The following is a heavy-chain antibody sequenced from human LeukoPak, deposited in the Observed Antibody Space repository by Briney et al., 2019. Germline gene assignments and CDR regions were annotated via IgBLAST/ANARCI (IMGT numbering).Heavy chain of an antibody. V-gene: IGHV3-20*04. CDR2: INWNGGST. CDR1: GFTFDDYG. CDR3: AILTLDSSGYRRYDAFDI. Sequence: GGSLRLSCAASGFTFDDYGMSWVRQAPGKGLEWVSGINWNGGSTGYADSVKGRFTISRDNAKNSLYLQMNSLRAEDTAVYYCAILTLDSSGYRRYDAFDIWGQGTMVTVSS. D-gene: IGHD3-22*01. J-gene: IGHJ3*02.